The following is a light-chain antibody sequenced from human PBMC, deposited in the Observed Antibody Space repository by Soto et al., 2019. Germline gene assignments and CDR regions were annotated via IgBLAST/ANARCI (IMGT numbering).Light chain of an antibody. CDR1: SSDVGGYNY. Sequence: QSALTEPLSVTGSTGQSVTISCTGTSSDVGGYNYVSWYQQHPGKAPKVMIYDVSKRPSGVPDRFSGSKSGNTASLTISGLQAEDEADYYCCSYAGSYTLYVSGTGTKVTVL. CDR3: CSYAGSYTLYV. CDR2: DVS. J-gene: IGLJ1*01. V-gene: IGLV2-11*01.